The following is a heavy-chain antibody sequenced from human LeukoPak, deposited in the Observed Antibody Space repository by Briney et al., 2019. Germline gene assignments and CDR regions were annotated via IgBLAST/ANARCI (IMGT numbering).Heavy chain of an antibody. V-gene: IGHV3-73*01. D-gene: IGHD1-7*01. CDR2: IRSKANSYAT. J-gene: IGHJ4*02. CDR3: TRALTGTAPAYDF. CDR1: GFIFSDSA. Sequence: PGGSLKLSCAASGFIFSDSAIHWVRQASGKGLEWVGRIRSKANSYATGYAASVKGRFTISRDESKSTAYLQMNSLKTEDTAVYYCTRALTGTAPAYDFWGQGTLVTVSS.